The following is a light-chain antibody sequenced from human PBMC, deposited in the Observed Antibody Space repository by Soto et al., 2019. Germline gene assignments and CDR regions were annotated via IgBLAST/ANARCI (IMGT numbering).Light chain of an antibody. CDR1: QSVSSSY. J-gene: IGKJ2*01. V-gene: IGKV3-20*01. CDR3: LQYGSSLYT. CDR2: GAS. Sequence: EIVLTQSPGTLSLSPGERATLSCRASQSVSSSYLAWYQQKPGQAPRLLIYGASSRATGIPDRFSGSGSGTDFTLTISRLEPEDFAVYYWLQYGSSLYTFGQGTKLEIK.